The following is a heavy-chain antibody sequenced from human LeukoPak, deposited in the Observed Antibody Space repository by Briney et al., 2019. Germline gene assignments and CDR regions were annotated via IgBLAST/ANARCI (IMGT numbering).Heavy chain of an antibody. CDR2: IYYSGST. CDR1: GGSISSYY. V-gene: IGHV4-59*08. D-gene: IGHD6-13*01. CDR3: ARLRAGVSSSWFDY. J-gene: IGHJ4*02. Sequence: SETLSLTCTVSGGSISSYYWSWIRQPPGKGLEWIGYIYYSGSTSYNPSLKSRVTISVDTSKNQFSLKLSSVTAADTAVYYCARLRAGVSSSWFDYWGQGTLVTVSS.